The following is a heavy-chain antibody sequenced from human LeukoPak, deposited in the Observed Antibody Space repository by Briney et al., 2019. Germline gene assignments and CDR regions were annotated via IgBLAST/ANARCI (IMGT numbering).Heavy chain of an antibody. Sequence: ASVKVSCKASGYTFTGYYMHWVRQAPGQGLEWMGWINPNSGGTNYAQKFQGRVTMTRDASISTAYMELSRLRSDDTAVYYCARKLALPYYFDYWGQGTLVTVSS. CDR2: INPNSGGT. V-gene: IGHV1-2*02. D-gene: IGHD1-26*01. CDR3: ARKLALPYYFDY. J-gene: IGHJ4*02. CDR1: GYTFTGYY.